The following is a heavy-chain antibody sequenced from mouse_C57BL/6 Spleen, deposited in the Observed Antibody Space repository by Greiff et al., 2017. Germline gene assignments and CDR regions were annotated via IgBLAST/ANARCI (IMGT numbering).Heavy chain of an antibody. Sequence: QVQLKQSGPGLVQPSQSLSITCTVSGFSLTSYGVHWVRQSPGKGLEWLGVIWSGGSTDYNAAFIYRLSISKDNSKSQVFFKMNSLQADDTAIYYCARGTSTMVRRGAMDYWGQGTSVTVSS. CDR2: IWSGGST. J-gene: IGHJ4*01. CDR3: ARGTSTMVRRGAMDY. V-gene: IGHV2-2*01. CDR1: GFSLTSYG. D-gene: IGHD2-1*01.